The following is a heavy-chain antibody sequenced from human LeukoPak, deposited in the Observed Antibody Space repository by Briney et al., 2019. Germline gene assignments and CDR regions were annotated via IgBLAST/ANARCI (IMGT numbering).Heavy chain of an antibody. CDR1: GFTFSSYS. CDR3: ARDRPYSSSWRFDY. V-gene: IGHV3-48*04. D-gene: IGHD6-13*01. J-gene: IGHJ4*02. Sequence: PGGSLRLSCAASGFTFSSYSMNWVRQAPGKGLEWVSYISSSSSTIYYADSVKGRFTISRDNAKNSLYLQMNSLRAEDTAVYYCARDRPYSSSWRFDYWGQGTLVTVSS. CDR2: ISSSSSTI.